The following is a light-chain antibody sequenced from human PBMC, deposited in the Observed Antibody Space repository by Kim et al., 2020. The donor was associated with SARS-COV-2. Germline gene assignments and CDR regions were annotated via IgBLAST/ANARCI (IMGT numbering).Light chain of an antibody. V-gene: IGKV3-15*01. CDR2: GAS. Sequence: ETVMTQSPATLSVSPGESATLSCRASQSVGSNLAWYQQKPGQAPRLLMYGASTRATGIPGRFSGSGSGTEFTLTISSLQSEDFAVYYCQKYSHWPRTFGQVTKVDIK. J-gene: IGKJ1*01. CDR3: QKYSHWPRT. CDR1: QSVGSN.